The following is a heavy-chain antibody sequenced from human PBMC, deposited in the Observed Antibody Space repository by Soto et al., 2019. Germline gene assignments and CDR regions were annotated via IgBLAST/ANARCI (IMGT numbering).Heavy chain of an antibody. CDR2: INHSGST. Sequence: QVQLQQWGAGLLKPSETLSLTCAVYGGSFSGYYWSWIRQPPGKGLEWIGEINHSGSTNYNPSLKSRVTISVDTSKHQFSLKLSSVTAADTAVYYCARVRRGYSYGPSFDYWGQGTLVTVSS. J-gene: IGHJ4*02. V-gene: IGHV4-34*01. D-gene: IGHD5-18*01. CDR3: ARVRRGYSYGPSFDY. CDR1: GGSFSGYY.